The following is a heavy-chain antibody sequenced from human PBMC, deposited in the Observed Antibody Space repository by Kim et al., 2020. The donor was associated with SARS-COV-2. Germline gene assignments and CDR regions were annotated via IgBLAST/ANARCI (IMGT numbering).Heavy chain of an antibody. CDR2: IYYSGST. CDR1: GGSISSGGYY. Sequence: SETLSLTCTVSGGSISSGGYYWSWIRQHPGKGPEWIGYIYYSGSTYYNPSLKSRVTISVDTSKNQFSLKLSSVTAADTAVYYCARGIWFGELLSPGGPDYWGQGTLVTVSS. CDR3: ARGIWFGELLSPGGPDY. V-gene: IGHV4-31*03. J-gene: IGHJ4*02. D-gene: IGHD3-10*01.